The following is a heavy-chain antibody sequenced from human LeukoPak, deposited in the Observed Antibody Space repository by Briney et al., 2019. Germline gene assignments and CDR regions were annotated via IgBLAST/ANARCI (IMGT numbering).Heavy chain of an antibody. CDR3: AKGPLGHPKAAPFN. J-gene: IGHJ4*02. CDR1: GFSFDDYA. Sequence: GGSLRLSCAASGFSFDDYAMHWVRQAPGKGLEWVSLTSGDGGSTYYADSVKGRFTISRDNSKNSLYLQMNSLRTEDTALYYCAKGPLGHPKAAPFNWGQGTLVTVSS. D-gene: IGHD6-6*01. V-gene: IGHV3-43*02. CDR2: TSGDGGST.